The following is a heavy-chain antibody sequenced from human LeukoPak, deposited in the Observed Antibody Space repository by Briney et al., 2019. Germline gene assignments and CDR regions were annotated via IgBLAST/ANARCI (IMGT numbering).Heavy chain of an antibody. CDR1: GGSISSGAYY. D-gene: IGHD4-17*01. Sequence: PSQTLSLTCTVSGGSISSGAYYWSWIRQHPGKGLEWIGYIYYSGSTYYNPSLKSRVTISLDTSKNQFSLKLSSVTAADTAVYYCARATTVTTPADHWGQGTLVTVSS. CDR3: ARATTVTTPADH. V-gene: IGHV4-31*03. CDR2: IYYSGST. J-gene: IGHJ4*02.